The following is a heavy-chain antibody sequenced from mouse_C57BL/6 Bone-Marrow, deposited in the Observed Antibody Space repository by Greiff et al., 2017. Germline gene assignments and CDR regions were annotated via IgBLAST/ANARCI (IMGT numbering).Heavy chain of an antibody. Sequence: VKLQQSGPGLVQPSQSLSITCTVSGFSLTSYGVHWVRQSPGKGLEWLGVIWRGGSTDYNAAFMSRLSITKDNSKSQAFFKMNSLQADDTAIYYYAKIGGLRQDWYFDVWGTGTTVTVSS. CDR3: AKIGGLRQDWYFDV. CDR1: GFSLTSYG. V-gene: IGHV2-5*01. CDR2: IWRGGST. D-gene: IGHD2-2*01. J-gene: IGHJ1*03.